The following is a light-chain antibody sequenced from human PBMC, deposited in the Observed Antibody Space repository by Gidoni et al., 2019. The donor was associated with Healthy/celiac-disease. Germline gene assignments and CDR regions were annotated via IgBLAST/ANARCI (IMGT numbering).Light chain of an antibody. CDR2: KDS. J-gene: IGLJ2*01. CDR1: ALPKQY. CDR3: QSADSSGTYPVV. V-gene: IGLV3-25*03. Sequence: SYELTQPHSVSVSPGQTARITCSGDALPKQYAYWYQQQPGQAPVLVIYKDSEMPSGIPERFSGSSSGTTVTLTISGVQAEDEADYYCQSADSSGTYPVVFGGGTKLTVL.